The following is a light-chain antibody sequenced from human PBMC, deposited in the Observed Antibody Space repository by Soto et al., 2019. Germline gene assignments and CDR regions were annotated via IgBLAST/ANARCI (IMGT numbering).Light chain of an antibody. V-gene: IGKV3-11*01. CDR1: QSVSTY. CDR2: DVS. J-gene: IGKJ3*01. Sequence: EIVLTQSPATLSLSPGERATLSCRTSQSVSTYLAWYQQKPGQAPRLLIYDVSNRASGIPARFSGSGSGTDFTLTISSLEPEDFAVYSCQQRYNLLFTFGPGTKVDIK. CDR3: QQRYNLLFT.